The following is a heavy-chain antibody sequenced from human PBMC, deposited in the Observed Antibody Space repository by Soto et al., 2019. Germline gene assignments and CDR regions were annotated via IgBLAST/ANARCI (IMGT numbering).Heavy chain of an antibody. D-gene: IGHD1-1*01. CDR2: ISGSGGST. J-gene: IGHJ4*02. CDR1: GFTFSSYA. CDR3: ARSTTGTIRRFDY. Sequence: RASLTRSCAASGFTFSSYAMSWGRQAPGKGLEWVSSISGSGGSTYYADSVKGRFTISRDNSKNTLYLQMNSLRAEDTAVYYCARSTTGTIRRFDYWGQGTLVTVSS. V-gene: IGHV3-23*01.